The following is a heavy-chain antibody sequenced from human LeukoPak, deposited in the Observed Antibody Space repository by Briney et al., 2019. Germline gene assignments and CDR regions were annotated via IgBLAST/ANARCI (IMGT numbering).Heavy chain of an antibody. CDR1: GDSVSSNSAA. V-gene: IGHV6-1*01. J-gene: IGHJ4*02. CDR3: ARSDPGNRVAARRRYFDY. D-gene: IGHD6-6*01. Sequence: QTLSLTRAISGDSVSSNSAAWNWIRQSPSRGLEWLGRTYYRSKWYNDYAVSVKSRITINPDTSKNQFSLQLNSVTPEDTAVYYCARSDPGNRVAARRRYFDYWGQGTLVTVSS. CDR2: TYYRSKWYN.